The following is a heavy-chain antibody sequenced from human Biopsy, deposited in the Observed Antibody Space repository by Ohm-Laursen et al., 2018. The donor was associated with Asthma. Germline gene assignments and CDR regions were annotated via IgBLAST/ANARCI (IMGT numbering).Heavy chain of an antibody. D-gene: IGHD3-9*01. CDR2: INAGNGNT. Sequence: GSSVNVSCKASGYTFISFAIHWVRQAPGQRLEWMGWINAGNGNTKYSQKFQGRVSITRDTSASTAYMELTSLRSEDTAAYYCARTYYDFLTGQVKDAFGIWGQGTMVTVSS. V-gene: IGHV1-3*01. CDR3: ARTYYDFLTGQVKDAFGI. CDR1: GYTFISFA. J-gene: IGHJ3*02.